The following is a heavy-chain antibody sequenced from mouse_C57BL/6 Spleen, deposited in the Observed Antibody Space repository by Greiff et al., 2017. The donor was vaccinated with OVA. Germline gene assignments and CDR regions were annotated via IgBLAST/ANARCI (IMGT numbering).Heavy chain of an antibody. D-gene: IGHD1-1*01. Sequence: EVKLVESGEGLVKPGGSLKLSCAASGFTFSSYAMSWVRQTPEKRLEWVAYISSGGDYIYYADTVKGRFTISRDNARNTLYLQMSSLKSEDTAMYYCTRDRHYGSSYGYFDVWGTGTTVTVSS. V-gene: IGHV5-9-1*02. CDR3: TRDRHYGSSYGYFDV. J-gene: IGHJ1*03. CDR1: GFTFSSYA. CDR2: ISSGGDYI.